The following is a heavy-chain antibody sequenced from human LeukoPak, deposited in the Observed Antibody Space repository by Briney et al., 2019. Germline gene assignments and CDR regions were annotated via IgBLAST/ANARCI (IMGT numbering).Heavy chain of an antibody. CDR3: AREGYISGYGVIDY. Sequence: PGGSLRLSCAASGFTFSSYWMSWVRQAPGKGLEWVANIKEDGSEKYYVDSVKGRFTISRDNAKSSLYLQMNSLRAEDTAVYYCAREGYISGYGVIDYWGQGTLVTVSS. CDR2: IKEDGSEK. D-gene: IGHD5-18*01. J-gene: IGHJ4*02. V-gene: IGHV3-7*01. CDR1: GFTFSSYW.